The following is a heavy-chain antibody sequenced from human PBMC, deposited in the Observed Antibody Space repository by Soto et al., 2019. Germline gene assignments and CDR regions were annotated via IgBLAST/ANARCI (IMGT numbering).Heavy chain of an antibody. J-gene: IGHJ4*02. V-gene: IGHV6-1*01. Sequence: PSQTLSLTCAMSGDSVSSTSTAWSWIRQSPSRGLEWLGRTYYRSNWYTDYAVSVKSRITISPDTSKNQFSLQLNSVTPEDTAVYYCARGSYYSGWVWGQGTLVTVSS. D-gene: IGHD6-19*01. CDR3: ARGSYYSGWV. CDR2: TYYRSNWYT. CDR1: GDSVSSTSTA.